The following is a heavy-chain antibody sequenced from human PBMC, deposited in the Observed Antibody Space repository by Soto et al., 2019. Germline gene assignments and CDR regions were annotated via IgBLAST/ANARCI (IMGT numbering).Heavy chain of an antibody. J-gene: IGHJ6*01. D-gene: IGHD4-4*01. CDR1: GYTFTSYG. CDR3: ARHDPTTLTGYYGMDV. CDR2: ISAYNGNT. V-gene: IGHV1-18*01. Sequence: ASVKVSCKASGYTFTSYGISWVRQAPGQGLEWMGWISAYNGNTNCAQKLQGRVTMTTDTSTSTAYMELRSLRSDDTAVYYCARHDPTTLTGYYGMDVWGQGTTVTVSS.